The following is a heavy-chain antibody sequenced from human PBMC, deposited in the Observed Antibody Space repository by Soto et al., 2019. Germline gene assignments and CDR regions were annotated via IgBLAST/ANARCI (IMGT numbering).Heavy chain of an antibody. CDR1: GFTFSSYA. J-gene: IGHJ4*02. V-gene: IGHV3-64D*06. D-gene: IGHD5-18*01. Sequence: GGSLRLSCSASGFTFSSYAMHWVRQAPGKGLEYVSAINSNGGSTYYADSVKGRFTISRDNSKNTLYLQMSSLRAEDTAVYYCVKILQYSYGLPHWGQGALVTVSS. CDR3: VKILQYSYGLPH. CDR2: INSNGGST.